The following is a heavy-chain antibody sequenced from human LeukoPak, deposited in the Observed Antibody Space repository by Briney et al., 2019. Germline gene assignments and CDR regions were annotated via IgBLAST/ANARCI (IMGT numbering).Heavy chain of an antibody. J-gene: IGHJ3*02. Sequence: SETLSLTCAVYGGSFSGYYWSWIRQPPGKGLEWIGYIYYSGSTNYNPSLKSRVTISVDTSKNQFSLKLSSVTAADTAVYYCARCGASDAFDIWGQGTMVTVSS. D-gene: IGHD1-26*01. CDR1: GGSFSGYY. V-gene: IGHV4-59*08. CDR3: ARCGASDAFDI. CDR2: IYYSGST.